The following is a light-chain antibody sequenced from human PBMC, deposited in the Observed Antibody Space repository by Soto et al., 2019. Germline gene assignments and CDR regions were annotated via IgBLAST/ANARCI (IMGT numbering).Light chain of an antibody. CDR2: DNS. Sequence: QSVLTQPPSVSGDPGQRVTISCTGTSSNIGAGYDVHWYQQVPGTAPKLLIYDNSNRPSGVPARCSGCKTDTSASLVITGLQAEEEADYYCQCQDSSLSDVVFGGGTKLTVL. J-gene: IGLJ2*01. V-gene: IGLV1-40*01. CDR1: SSNIGAGYD. CDR3: QCQDSSLSDVV.